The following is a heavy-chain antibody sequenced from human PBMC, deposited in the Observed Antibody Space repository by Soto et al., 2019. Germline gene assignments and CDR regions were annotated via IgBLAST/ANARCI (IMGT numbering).Heavy chain of an antibody. Sequence: QAQLVQSGAEVTKPGASVKVSCEASGYSFTVYYIHWVRQAPGQGLEWMGWVNPNTGDTKYAQKFQGTVTMTRDTSITTAYMELSGLRSDDTAVYYCARQLAYCAGDCYTEPIDYWGQGTLVTVSS. J-gene: IGHJ4*02. D-gene: IGHD2-21*02. V-gene: IGHV1-2*02. CDR1: GYSFTVYY. CDR3: ARQLAYCAGDCYTEPIDY. CDR2: VNPNTGDT.